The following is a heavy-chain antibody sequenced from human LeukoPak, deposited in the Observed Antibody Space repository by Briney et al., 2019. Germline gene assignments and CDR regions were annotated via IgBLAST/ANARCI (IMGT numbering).Heavy chain of an antibody. CDR1: GYSFTSYW. CDR3: ARPYGTYYDILIGMGAFDI. V-gene: IGHV5-51*01. Sequence: PGESLQISCKGSGYSFTSYWIGWVRQLPGKGLEWMGIIYPGDSDTRYSPSFQGQVTISADKSISTAYLQWSSLKASDTAMYYCARPYGTYYDILIGMGAFDIWGQGTMVTVSS. D-gene: IGHD3-9*01. CDR2: IYPGDSDT. J-gene: IGHJ3*02.